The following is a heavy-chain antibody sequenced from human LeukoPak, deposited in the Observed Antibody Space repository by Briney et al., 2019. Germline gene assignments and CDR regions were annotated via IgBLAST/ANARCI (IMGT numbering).Heavy chain of an antibody. CDR2: INHSGST. V-gene: IGHV4-34*01. Sequence: SETLSLTCAVYGGSFSGYYWSWIRQPPGKGVEWIGEINHSGSTNYNPSLKSRVTISVDTSKNQFSLKMSSVTAADTAVYYCGGSKGYFDYWGQGTLVTVSS. CDR3: GGSKGYFDY. J-gene: IGHJ4*02. D-gene: IGHD2-15*01. CDR1: GGSFSGYY.